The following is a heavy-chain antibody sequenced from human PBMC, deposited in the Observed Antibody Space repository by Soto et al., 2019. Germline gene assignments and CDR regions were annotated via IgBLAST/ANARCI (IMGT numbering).Heavy chain of an antibody. D-gene: IGHD3-3*01. CDR3: AREYYDFWSGRSGFDY. CDR1: GFTFSSYG. J-gene: IGHJ4*02. CDR2: IWYDGSNK. V-gene: IGHV3-33*01. Sequence: GGSLRLSCAASGFTFSSYGMHWVRQAPGKGLEWVAVIWYDGSNKYYADSVKGRFTISRDNSKNTLYLQINSLRAEDTAVYYCAREYYDFWSGRSGFDYWGQGTLVTVSS.